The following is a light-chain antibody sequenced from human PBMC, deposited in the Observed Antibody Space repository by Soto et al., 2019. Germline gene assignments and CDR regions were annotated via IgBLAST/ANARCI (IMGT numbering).Light chain of an antibody. CDR1: SGSIATSY. V-gene: IGLV6-57*03. Sequence: NFMLTQPHSVSESPGETVTISCTRNSGSIATSYVQWYQQRPDSAPTTIISDDNQRPSVVPVRFSGSIDSSSNTASLTISGLKSEDEADYYCQSYGSGNWVFGGRTKLTVL. CDR3: QSYGSGNWV. CDR2: DDN. J-gene: IGLJ3*02.